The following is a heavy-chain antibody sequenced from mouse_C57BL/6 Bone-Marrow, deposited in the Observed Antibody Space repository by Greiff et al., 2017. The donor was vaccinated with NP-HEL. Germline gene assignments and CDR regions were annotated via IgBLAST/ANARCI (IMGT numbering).Heavy chain of an antibody. D-gene: IGHD1-1*01. V-gene: IGHV1-69*01. CDR3: ARFHYYGSHYYAMDY. CDR2: IDPSDSYT. J-gene: IGHJ4*01. Sequence: QVQLQQPGAELVMPGASVKLSCKASGYTFTSYWMHWVKQRPGQGLEWIGEIDPSDSYTNYNQKFKGKSTLTVDKSSSTAYMQLSSLTSEDSAVYYCARFHYYGSHYYAMDYWGQGTSGTVSS. CDR1: GYTFTSYW.